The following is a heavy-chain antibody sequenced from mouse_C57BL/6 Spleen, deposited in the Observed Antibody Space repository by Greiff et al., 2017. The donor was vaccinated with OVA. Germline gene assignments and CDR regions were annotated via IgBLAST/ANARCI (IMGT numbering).Heavy chain of an antibody. J-gene: IGHJ2*01. CDR1: GYTFTSYG. CDR3: ARGGDYGNYDYFDY. Sequence: VQLQQSGAELARPGASVKLSCKASGYTFTSYGISWVKQRTGQGLEWIGEIYPRSGNTYYNEKFKGKATLTADKSSSTAYMELRSLTSEDSAVYFCARGGDYGNYDYFDYWGQGTTLTVSS. CDR2: IYPRSGNT. V-gene: IGHV1-81*01. D-gene: IGHD2-1*01.